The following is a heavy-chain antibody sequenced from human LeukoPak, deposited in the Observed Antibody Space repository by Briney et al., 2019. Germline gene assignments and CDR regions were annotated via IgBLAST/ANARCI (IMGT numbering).Heavy chain of an antibody. CDR1: GFTFSDYG. CDR2: ISTTSSYI. J-gene: IGHJ4*02. V-gene: IGHV3-21*01. CDR3: ARGPFNRNQKYFDY. Sequence: GGSLRLSCAASGFTFSDYGMSWVRQAPGKGLEWVSSISTTSSYIYYADSMKGRFTISRGNAKNSLYLQMNSLRAEDTAVYYWARGPFNRNQKYFDYWGQGTLVTVSS. D-gene: IGHD1-14*01.